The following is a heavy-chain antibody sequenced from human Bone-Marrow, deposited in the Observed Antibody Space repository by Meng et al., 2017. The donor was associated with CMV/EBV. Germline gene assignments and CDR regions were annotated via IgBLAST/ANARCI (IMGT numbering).Heavy chain of an antibody. D-gene: IGHD2-2*01. CDR2: IYPGDSDT. CDR3: ARSIVVVPAAKHYYYYGMDV. CDR1: GYSFTSYW. V-gene: IGHV5-51*01. Sequence: GESLKISCKGSGYSFTSYWIGWVRQMPGKGLEWMGIIYPGDSDTRYSPSFQGQATISADKSISTAYLQWSSLKASDTAMYYCARSIVVVPAAKHYYYYGMDVWGQGTTVTVSS. J-gene: IGHJ6*02.